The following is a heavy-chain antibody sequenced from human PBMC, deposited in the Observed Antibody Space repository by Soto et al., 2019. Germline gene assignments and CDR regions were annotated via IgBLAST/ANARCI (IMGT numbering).Heavy chain of an antibody. V-gene: IGHV1-2*04. D-gene: IGHD2-2*03. Sequence: QVQLVQSGAEVRKPGASVRVSCKTYGYTFSDYFLHWVRQAPGQGPEWIGFVNPKRGGTEYSQRYQGWVTMTRDTSTNTVYMDLNWLTSEDTAVYYCARDSWIPGRFGYFDIWGRGSLFTVSS. CDR3: ARDSWIPGRFGYFDI. CDR1: GYTFSDYF. J-gene: IGHJ2*01. CDR2: VNPKRGGT.